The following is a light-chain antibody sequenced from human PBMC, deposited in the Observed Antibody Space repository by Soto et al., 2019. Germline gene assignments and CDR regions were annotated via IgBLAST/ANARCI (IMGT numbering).Light chain of an antibody. CDR1: SSNIGGTNY. J-gene: IGLJ2*01. CDR3: ASWDDRLGAVI. Sequence: QLVLPQPPSASGTPGQKVFISCSGSSSNIGGTNYAYWYQQLPGAAPKLLMHSNNLRPSGVPERISGSKFGTAASLAISGLRSEDEAVYYCASWDDRLGAVIFGGGTKLTVL. V-gene: IGLV1-47*02. CDR2: SNN.